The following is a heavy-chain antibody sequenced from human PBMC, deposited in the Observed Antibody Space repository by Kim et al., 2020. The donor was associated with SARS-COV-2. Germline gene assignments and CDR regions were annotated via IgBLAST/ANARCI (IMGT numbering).Heavy chain of an antibody. D-gene: IGHD3-3*01. CDR3: AKVPPRITIFGVAHQNWYFDL. Sequence: GGSLRLSCAASGFTFGDYAMHWVRQAPGKGLEWVSGISWNSGSIGYADSVKGRFTISRDNAKNSLYLQMNSLRAEDTALYYCAKVPPRITIFGVAHQNWYFDLWGRGTLVTVSS. CDR1: GFTFGDYA. CDR2: ISWNSGSI. J-gene: IGHJ2*01. V-gene: IGHV3-9*01.